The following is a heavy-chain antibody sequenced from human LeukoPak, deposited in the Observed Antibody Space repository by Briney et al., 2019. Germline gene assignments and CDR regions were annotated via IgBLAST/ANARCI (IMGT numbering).Heavy chain of an antibody. Sequence: QSGGSLRLSCAASGFTFSNYGMHWVRQAPGKGLEWVAFIRYDGSRRHYADSVKGRFTISRDNAKNSLYLQMNSLRAEDTAVYYCTREVQAAGKTLDYWGQGTLITVSS. CDR2: IRYDGSRR. CDR3: TREVQAAGKTLDY. D-gene: IGHD6-13*01. CDR1: GFTFSNYG. J-gene: IGHJ4*02. V-gene: IGHV3-30*02.